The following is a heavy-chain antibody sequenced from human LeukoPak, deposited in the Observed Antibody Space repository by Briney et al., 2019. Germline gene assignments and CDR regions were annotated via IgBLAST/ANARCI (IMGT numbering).Heavy chain of an antibody. CDR3: ARDLPYSSSGESIDY. CDR1: GYTFTSYG. J-gene: IGHJ4*02. CDR2: ISTYNGNT. D-gene: IGHD6-13*01. Sequence: EASVKVSCKASGYTFTSYGIIWVRQAPGQGLEWMGWISTYNGNTNYAQKIQGRVIMTTDTSTSTAYMELRSLRSDDTAVYYCARDLPYSSSGESIDYWGQGTLVTVSS. V-gene: IGHV1-18*01.